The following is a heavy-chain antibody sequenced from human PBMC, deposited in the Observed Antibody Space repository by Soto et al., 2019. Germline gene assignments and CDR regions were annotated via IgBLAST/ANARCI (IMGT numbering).Heavy chain of an antibody. CDR3: ARASDSGYYRGYYYGMDV. CDR1: GFTFSSYS. Sequence: GGSLRLSCAASGFTFSSYSMNWVRQAPGKGLEWVSSISSSSYIYYADSVKGRFTISRDNAKNSLYLQMNSLRAEDTAVYYCARASDSGYYRGYYYGMDVWGQGTTVTVSS. J-gene: IGHJ6*02. D-gene: IGHD3-22*01. V-gene: IGHV3-21*01. CDR2: ISSSSYI.